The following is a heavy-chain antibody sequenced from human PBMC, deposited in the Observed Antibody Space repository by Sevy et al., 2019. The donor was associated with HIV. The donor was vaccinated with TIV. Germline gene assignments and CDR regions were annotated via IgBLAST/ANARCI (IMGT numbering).Heavy chain of an antibody. D-gene: IGHD3-22*01. CDR3: TTRRGNYDSSGYYWYFDY. CDR2: IKSKTDGGTT. Sequence: GGSLRLSCAASGFTFSNAWMNWVRQAPGKGLEWVGRIKSKTDGGTTDYAAPVKGRFTISRDDSKNKLYLQMNSLKTEDTAVYYCTTRRGNYDSSGYYWYFDYWGQGTLVTVSS. J-gene: IGHJ4*02. V-gene: IGHV3-15*07. CDR1: GFTFSNAW.